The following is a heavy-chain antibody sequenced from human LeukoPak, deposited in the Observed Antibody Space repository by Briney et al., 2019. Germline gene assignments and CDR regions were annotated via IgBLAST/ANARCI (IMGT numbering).Heavy chain of an antibody. V-gene: IGHV1-2*02. D-gene: IGHD4-23*01. CDR3: TRFEDYGGKRDVFDI. CDR2: ISPHSGGA. Sequence: GASVKVSCKASGYTFTAYYINWVRQAPGQGLEWMGWISPHSGGAVYAQGFEGRVTMTRDTSISTAYMELNNLRSDDTAFYYCTRFEDYGGKRDVFDIWGQGTMVTVSS. CDR1: GYTFTAYY. J-gene: IGHJ3*02.